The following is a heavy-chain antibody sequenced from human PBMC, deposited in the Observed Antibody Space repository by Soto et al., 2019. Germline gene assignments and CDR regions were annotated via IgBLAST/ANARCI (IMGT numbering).Heavy chain of an antibody. CDR2: IIPLLRIA. V-gene: IGHV1-69*08. Sequence: QVQLVQSGAEVKKPGSSVNVSCKASCGTFSSYTISWVRQAPGQGLEWVGRIIPLLRIANYAEKFQGRVTITADRSSGTVYMDLSSLRSVDTAVYYWAREPPALKGYANDVWGQGTMVIVSS. CDR3: AREPPALKGYANDV. CDR1: CGTFSSYT. J-gene: IGHJ3*01.